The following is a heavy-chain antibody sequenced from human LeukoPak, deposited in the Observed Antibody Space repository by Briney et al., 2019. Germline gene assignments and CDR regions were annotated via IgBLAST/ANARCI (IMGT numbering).Heavy chain of an antibody. V-gene: IGHV3-23*01. CDR3: AKVGVGWVTFEY. D-gene: IGHD2-21*02. Sequence: GGSLRLSCAASGFTFSNFAMSWVRQAPGKGLQWVSAISDSGGGTFYADSVKGRFTISRDNSKNTLYLQMNSLRAEDTAVYYCAKVGVGWVTFEYWGQGTLVTVSS. CDR1: GFTFSNFA. J-gene: IGHJ4*02. CDR2: ISDSGGGT.